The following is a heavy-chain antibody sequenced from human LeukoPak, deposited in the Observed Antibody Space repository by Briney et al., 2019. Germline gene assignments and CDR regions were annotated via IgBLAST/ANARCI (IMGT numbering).Heavy chain of an antibody. Sequence: ASVKIACKSVGFTFTNYLLHWVRQAPGQGLEWVRRIAPSVDTTKYAQKFRGRVTMTRATSTRTVYMELSSLRSDDTGIYYCVREESGGYFDYWGQGTLVTVSS. V-gene: IGHV1-46*01. D-gene: IGHD2-8*02. CDR3: VREESGGYFDY. J-gene: IGHJ4*02. CDR1: GFTFTNYL. CDR2: IAPSVDTT.